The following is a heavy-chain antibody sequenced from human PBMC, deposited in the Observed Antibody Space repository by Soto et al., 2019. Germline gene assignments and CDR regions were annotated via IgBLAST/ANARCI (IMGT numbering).Heavy chain of an antibody. Sequence: PGGSLRLFCAASGFTFSSYGVHWVRQAPGKGLEWVAVIWYDGSNKYYADSVKGRFTISRDNSKNTLYLQMNSLRAEDTAVYYCASYYYGSGSLYYYYYYGMDVWGQGTTVTVSS. CDR3: ASYYYGSGSLYYYYYYGMDV. D-gene: IGHD3-10*01. CDR1: GFTFSSYG. J-gene: IGHJ6*02. V-gene: IGHV3-33*01. CDR2: IWYDGSNK.